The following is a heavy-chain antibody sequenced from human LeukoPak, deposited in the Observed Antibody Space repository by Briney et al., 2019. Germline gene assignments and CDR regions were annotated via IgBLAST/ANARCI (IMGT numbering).Heavy chain of an antibody. D-gene: IGHD5-24*01. Sequence: GESLKISCKGSGYSFTSNWIAWVRQMPGKGLEWMGIIYPGDSDTRYSPSFQGQVTISADKSISTAYLQWSSLKASDTAMYYCARGERAMATRKAGFDYWGQGTLVTVSS. V-gene: IGHV5-51*01. J-gene: IGHJ4*02. CDR3: ARGERAMATRKAGFDY. CDR2: IYPGDSDT. CDR1: GYSFTSNW.